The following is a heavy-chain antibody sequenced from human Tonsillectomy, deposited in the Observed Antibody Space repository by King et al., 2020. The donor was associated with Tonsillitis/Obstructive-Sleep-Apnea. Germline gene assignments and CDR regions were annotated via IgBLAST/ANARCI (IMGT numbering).Heavy chain of an antibody. J-gene: IGHJ6*03. V-gene: IGHV4-61*01. D-gene: IGHD3-3*01. Sequence: VQLQESGPGLVKPSETLSLTCTVSGGSVSSGSYYWSWIRQPPGKGLEWIGYIYYSGSTNYNPSLKSRVTISVDTSKNQFSLKLRPVTAADTAVYYCAGDHRLLGATYYYYYMDVWGKGTTVTVSS. CDR1: GGSVSSGSYY. CDR3: AGDHRLLGATYYYYYMDV. CDR2: IYYSGST.